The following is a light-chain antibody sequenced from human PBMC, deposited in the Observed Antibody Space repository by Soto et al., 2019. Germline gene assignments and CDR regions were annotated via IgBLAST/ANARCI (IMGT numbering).Light chain of an antibody. Sequence: QSVLTQPPSASGTPGQRVTISCSGSSSHIGTNTVNWYQQLPGTAPKLLIYDNNQRPSGVPDRFSGSKSGTSASLAISGLQSEDEADYYCAAWDDTLNGGVFGGGTKLTVL. CDR1: SSHIGTNT. V-gene: IGLV1-44*01. CDR2: DNN. CDR3: AAWDDTLNGGV. J-gene: IGLJ3*02.